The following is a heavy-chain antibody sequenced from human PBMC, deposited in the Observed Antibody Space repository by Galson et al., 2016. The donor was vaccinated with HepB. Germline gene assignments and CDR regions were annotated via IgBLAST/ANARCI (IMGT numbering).Heavy chain of an antibody. CDR3: ARAVGRGVIFANWFDP. D-gene: IGHD3-10*01. CDR1: GYTFNNYD. Sequence: VKVSCKASGYTFNNYDINWVRQAPGQGLEWMGWISTYNGNTNYAQKIQGRVTMATDTATSTAYMELRSLRFDDTAVYYCARAVGRGVIFANWFDPWGQGTLVTVSS. V-gene: IGHV1-18*01. CDR2: ISTYNGNT. J-gene: IGHJ5*02.